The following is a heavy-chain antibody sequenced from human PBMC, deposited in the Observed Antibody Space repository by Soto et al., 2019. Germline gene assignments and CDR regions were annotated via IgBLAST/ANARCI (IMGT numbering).Heavy chain of an antibody. D-gene: IGHD2-15*01. CDR2: IYYSGST. CDR3: ARDRASYCSGGSCPWEGAFDI. J-gene: IGHJ3*02. CDR1: GGPISSYY. V-gene: IGHV4-59*01. Sequence: NPSETLSLTCTVSGGPISSYYWSWIRQPPGKGLERIGYIYYSGSTNYNPSLKSRVTISVDTSKNQFSLKLSSVTAADTAVYYCARDRASYCSGGSCPWEGAFDIWGQGTMVTVSS.